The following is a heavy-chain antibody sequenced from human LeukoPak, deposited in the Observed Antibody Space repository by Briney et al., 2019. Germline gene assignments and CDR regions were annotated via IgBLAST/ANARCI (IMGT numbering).Heavy chain of an antibody. CDR2: IYYSGST. J-gene: IGHJ5*02. CDR1: GGSISSGDYY. V-gene: IGHV4-30-4*01. D-gene: IGHD3-16*02. Sequence: SETLSLTCTVSGGSISSGDYYWSWIRQPPGKGLEWIGYIYYSGSTYYNPSLKSRVTISVDTSKNQFSLKLSSVTAADTAVPRDRRMITFGGVIVTWFDPWGQGTLVTVSS. CDR3: RRMITFGGVIVTWFDP.